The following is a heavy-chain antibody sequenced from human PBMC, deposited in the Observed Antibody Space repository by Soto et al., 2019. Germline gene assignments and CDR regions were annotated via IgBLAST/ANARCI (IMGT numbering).Heavy chain of an antibody. V-gene: IGHV3-53*02. Sequence: EVQLVETGGGLIQPGGSLRLSCAPSGLIVSSNYMNWVRQAPGKGLEWVSVLYSGGSTHYAGSVKGRFVISRDNSKNTLYLQMNSLRAEDTAVYYCARDRPGDEGDGFDIWGHGTMVTVST. J-gene: IGHJ3*02. CDR3: ARDRPGDEGDGFDI. D-gene: IGHD3-10*01. CDR1: GLIVSSNY. CDR2: LYSGGST.